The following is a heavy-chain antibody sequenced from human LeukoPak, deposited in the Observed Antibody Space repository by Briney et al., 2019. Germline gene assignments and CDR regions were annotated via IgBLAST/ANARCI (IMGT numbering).Heavy chain of an antibody. D-gene: IGHD2-15*01. CDR2: INTNTGNP. CDR3: ARDFPPELAVVAPDY. Sequence: VASVKVSCKASGYTFTSYAMNWVRQAPGQGLEWMGWINTNTGNPTYAQGFTGRFVFSLDTSVSTAYLQISSLKAEDTAVYYCARDFPPELAVVAPDYWGQGTLVTVSS. CDR1: GYTFTSYA. J-gene: IGHJ4*02. V-gene: IGHV7-4-1*02.